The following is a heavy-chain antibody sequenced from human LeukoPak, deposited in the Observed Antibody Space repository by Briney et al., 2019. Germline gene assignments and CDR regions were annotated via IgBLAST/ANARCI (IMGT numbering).Heavy chain of an antibody. V-gene: IGHV1-18*01. CDR1: GYTFTSYG. CDR3: ARGLKKTYYYDSSGYIGYYYYYGMDV. J-gene: IGHJ6*02. CDR2: ISAYNGNT. D-gene: IGHD3-22*01. Sequence: ASVKVSCKASGYTFTSYGISWVRQAPGQGLEWMGWISAYNGNTNYAQKLQGRVTMTTDTSTSTAYMELRSLRSDDTAVYYCARGLKKTYYYDSSGYIGYYYYYGMDVWGQGTTVTVSS.